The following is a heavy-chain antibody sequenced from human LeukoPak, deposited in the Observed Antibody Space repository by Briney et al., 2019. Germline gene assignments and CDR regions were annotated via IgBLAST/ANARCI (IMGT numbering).Heavy chain of an antibody. J-gene: IGHJ5*02. CDR3: ARAAGIAAAGPKCNWFDP. D-gene: IGHD6-13*01. CDR2: IIPIFGTA. Sequence: ASVKVCCKASGGTFSRYAISWVRQAPGQGLEWMGGIIPIFGTANYAQKFQGRVTITTDESTSTAYMELSSLRSEDTAVYYCARAAGIAAAGPKCNWFDPWGQGTLVTVSS. V-gene: IGHV1-69*05. CDR1: GGTFSRYA.